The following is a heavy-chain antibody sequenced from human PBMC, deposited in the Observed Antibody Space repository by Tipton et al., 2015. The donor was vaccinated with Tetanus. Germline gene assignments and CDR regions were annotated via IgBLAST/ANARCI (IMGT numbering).Heavy chain of an antibody. V-gene: IGHV4-59*07. J-gene: IGHJ4*02. Sequence: TLSLTCTVSGGSISTYHWNWIRQFPGKGLEWIGYIDYFGTTKYNPSLKSRVAMSVDTSRNQLSLKLSSVTSADTAVYYCARTSGYLYSSYWGQGTLVTVSS. CDR1: GGSISTYH. CDR3: ARTSGYLYSSY. CDR2: IDYFGTT. D-gene: IGHD3-3*01.